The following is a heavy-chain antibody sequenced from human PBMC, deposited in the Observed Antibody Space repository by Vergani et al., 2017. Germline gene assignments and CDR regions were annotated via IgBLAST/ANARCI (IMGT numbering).Heavy chain of an antibody. Sequence: EVQLVQSGAEVKKPGESLKISCKGSGYSFTSYWIGWVRQMPGKGLEWMGIIYPGDSYTNYSPSFQGHVTISADKSISTAYLQWSSLKASDTAMYFCARVFPYYDSSGYYPHFDYWGQGTLVTVSS. CDR2: IYPGDSYT. V-gene: IGHV5-51*01. CDR3: ARVFPYYDSSGYYPHFDY. J-gene: IGHJ4*02. D-gene: IGHD3-22*01. CDR1: GYSFTSYW.